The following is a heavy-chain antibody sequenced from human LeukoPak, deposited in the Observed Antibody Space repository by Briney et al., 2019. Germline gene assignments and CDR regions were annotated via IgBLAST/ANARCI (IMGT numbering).Heavy chain of an antibody. CDR1: GFTFSSYS. J-gene: IGHJ5*02. D-gene: IGHD4-11*01. V-gene: IGHV3-21*01. CDR2: ISTSSSYI. Sequence: GGSLRVSCAASGFTFSSYSMNWVRQAPGKGLEWVSFISTSSSYIHYADSVKGRFTISRDNAKNSLYLQMNSLRAEDTAVYYCARISYSNYGYNWFDPWGQGTLVTVSS. CDR3: ARISYSNYGYNWFDP.